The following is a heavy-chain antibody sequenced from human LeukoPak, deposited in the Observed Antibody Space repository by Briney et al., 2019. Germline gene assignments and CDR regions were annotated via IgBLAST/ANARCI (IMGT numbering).Heavy chain of an antibody. CDR3: ARNNGMDV. Sequence: SGGSLRLSCAASGFALSSHWMTWVRQVPGRGPEWVANVNRDGSETYYLDSVKGRFTISKDNAKNSLYLQMNSLRAEDTALYHCARNNGMDVWGQGTTVIVFS. J-gene: IGHJ6*02. CDR1: GFALSSHW. V-gene: IGHV3-7*03. CDR2: VNRDGSET.